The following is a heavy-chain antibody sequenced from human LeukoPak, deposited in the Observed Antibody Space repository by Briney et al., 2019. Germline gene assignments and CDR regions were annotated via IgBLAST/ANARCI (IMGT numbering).Heavy chain of an antibody. CDR3: ARVPSLGIGYDSSGYYPNAFDI. D-gene: IGHD3-22*01. J-gene: IGHJ3*02. CDR1: GYTFTSYY. V-gene: IGHV1-46*01. Sequence: ASVKVSCKASGYTFTSYYMHWVRQAPGQGLEWMGIINHSGGSTGYAQKFQGRVTMTRDTSTSTVYMELSSLRSEDTAVYYCARVPSLGIGYDSSGYYPNAFDIWGQGTMVTVSS. CDR2: INHSGGST.